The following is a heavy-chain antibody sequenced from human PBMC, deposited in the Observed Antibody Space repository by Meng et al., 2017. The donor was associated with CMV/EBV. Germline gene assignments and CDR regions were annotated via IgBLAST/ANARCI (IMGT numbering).Heavy chain of an antibody. CDR1: GFTFSSYA. D-gene: IGHD2-21*01. CDR3: ASGLYFFDP. CDR2: ISSSSSYI. J-gene: IGHJ5*02. V-gene: IGHV3-21*04. Sequence: GESLKISCAASGFTFSSYAMSWVRQAPGKGLEWVSSISSSSSYIYYADSVKGRFTISRDNAKNSLYLQMNSLRAEDTALYYCASGLYFFDPWGQGTLVTVSS.